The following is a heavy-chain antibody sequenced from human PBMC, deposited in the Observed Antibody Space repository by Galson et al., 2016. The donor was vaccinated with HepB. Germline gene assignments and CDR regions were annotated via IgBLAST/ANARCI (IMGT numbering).Heavy chain of an antibody. CDR3: ARDRPDWKYTFDI. V-gene: IGHV1-3*01. J-gene: IGHJ3*02. CDR1: GYSFTTYA. Sequence: SVKVSCKASGYSFTTYAIYWVRQAPGQTLEWMGWINGGNGNTKYSQKFQDRLIITRDTSASTAYMELTSLGSEDTAVYYCARDRPDWKYTFDIWGQGTVVTVSS. D-gene: IGHD1-1*01. CDR2: INGGNGNT.